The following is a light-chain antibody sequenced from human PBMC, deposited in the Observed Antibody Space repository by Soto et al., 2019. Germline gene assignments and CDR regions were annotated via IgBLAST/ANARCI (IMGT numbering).Light chain of an antibody. CDR2: DAS. Sequence: EIVLTQSPATLCLSPGERATLSCRASQSVSRNLAWYQQKPGQAPRLLIYDASNRATGIPARFSGSGSVTDFTLTISSLEPEDFAVYYCQQYVTSSPRTFGQGTKVDIK. CDR1: QSVSRN. V-gene: IGKV3-11*01. J-gene: IGKJ1*01. CDR3: QQYVTSSPRT.